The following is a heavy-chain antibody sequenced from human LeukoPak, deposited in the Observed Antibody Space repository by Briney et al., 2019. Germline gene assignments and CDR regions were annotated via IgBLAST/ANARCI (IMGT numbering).Heavy chain of an antibody. J-gene: IGHJ6*03. CDR1: GFTFSSYG. CDR2: ISYDGSNK. D-gene: IGHD6-19*01. Sequence: QSGRSLRLSCAASGFTFSSYGMHWVRQAPGKGLEWVAVISYDGSNKYYADSVKGRFTISRVNSKNSLYLQMNSLRAEDTAVYYCARDRYSGWYTPGGGYYYYMDVWGKGTTVTVSS. V-gene: IGHV3-30*03. CDR3: ARDRYSGWYTPGGGYYYYMDV.